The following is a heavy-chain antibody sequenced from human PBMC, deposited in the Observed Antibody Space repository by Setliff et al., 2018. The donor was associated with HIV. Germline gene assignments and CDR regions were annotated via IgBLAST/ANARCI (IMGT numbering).Heavy chain of an antibody. CDR1: GASISSGNYY. J-gene: IGHJ6*03. D-gene: IGHD5-12*01. CDR3: ARDVSGYSGYDKGLDYYYMGV. Sequence: PSETLSLTCTVSGASISSGNYYWSWIRQPAGKGLEWIGRIYTSGSTNYNPSLKSRVTMSVDTSKNQFSLKLSSVTAADTAVYYCARDVSGYSGYDKGLDYYYMGVWGKGTTVTVSS. V-gene: IGHV4-61*02. CDR2: IYTSGST.